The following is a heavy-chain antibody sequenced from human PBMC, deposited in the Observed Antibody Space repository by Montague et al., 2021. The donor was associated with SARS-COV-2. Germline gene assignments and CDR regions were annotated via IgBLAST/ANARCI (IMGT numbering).Heavy chain of an antibody. V-gene: IGHV4-61*01. CDR1: GGSVSSGSYY. CDR3: ARDPWRITIFGVVTRYGMDV. J-gene: IGHJ6*02. Sequence: SETLSLTCTVSGGSVSSGSYYWSWIRQPPGKELDWLGYIYYSGSTNYNPSLKSRVTISVDTSKNQFSLKLSSVTAADTAVYYCARDPWRITIFGVVTRYGMDVWGQGTTVTVSS. CDR2: IYYSGST. D-gene: IGHD3-3*01.